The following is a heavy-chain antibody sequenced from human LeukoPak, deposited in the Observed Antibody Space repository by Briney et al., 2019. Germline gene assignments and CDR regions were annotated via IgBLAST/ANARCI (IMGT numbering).Heavy chain of an antibody. CDR1: GYTFTGYY. Sequence: ASVKVSCKASGYTFTGYYMHWVRQAPGQGLEWMGWINPNSGGTNYAQKFQGRVTMTRDTSISTACMELSRLRSDDTAVYYCARGHCSSTSCPFGDYYYYYYMDVWGKGTTVAVSS. D-gene: IGHD2-2*01. V-gene: IGHV1-2*02. CDR3: ARGHCSSTSCPFGDYYYYYYMDV. CDR2: INPNSGGT. J-gene: IGHJ6*03.